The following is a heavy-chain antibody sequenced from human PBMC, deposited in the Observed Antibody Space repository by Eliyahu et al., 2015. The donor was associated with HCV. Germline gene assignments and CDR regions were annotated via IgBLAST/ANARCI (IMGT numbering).Heavy chain of an antibody. CDR1: GGSFSGYY. V-gene: IGHV4-34*01. CDR2: INHSGST. D-gene: IGHD5-24*01. J-gene: IGHJ4*02. Sequence: QVQLQQWGAGLLKPSETLSLTCAVYGGSFSGYYWSWIRQPPGKGLEWIGEINHSGSTNYNPSLKSRVTISVDTSKNQFSLKLSSVTAADTAVYYCAREGLSGGYNVNYFDYWGQGTLVTVSS. CDR3: AREGLSGGYNVNYFDY.